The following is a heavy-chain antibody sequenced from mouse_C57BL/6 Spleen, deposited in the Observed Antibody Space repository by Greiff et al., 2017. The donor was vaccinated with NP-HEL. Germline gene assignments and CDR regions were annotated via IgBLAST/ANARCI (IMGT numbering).Heavy chain of an antibody. CDR1: GYSFTGYY. Sequence: VQLQQSGPELVKPGASVKISCKASGYSFTGYYMNWVKQSPEKSLEWIGEINPSTGGTTSNQKFKAKATLTVDKSSSTAYMQLKSLTSEDSAVYYCARSGDYDRFAYWGQGTLVTVSA. D-gene: IGHD2-4*01. J-gene: IGHJ3*01. CDR3: ARSGDYDRFAY. V-gene: IGHV1-42*01. CDR2: INPSTGGT.